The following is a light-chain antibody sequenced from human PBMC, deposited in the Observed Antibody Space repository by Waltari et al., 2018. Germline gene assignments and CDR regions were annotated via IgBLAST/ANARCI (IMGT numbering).Light chain of an antibody. CDR1: SPNIGAGYD. CDR2: GNS. J-gene: IGLJ2*01. V-gene: IGLV1-40*01. CDR3: QSYDSSLSAHVV. Sequence: QSVLTQPPSVSGAPGQRVPIPCAGSSPNIGAGYDVHWYPQLPGTAPKLLIYGNSNRPSGVPDRFSGSKSGTSASLAITGLQAEDEADYYCQSYDSSLSAHVVFGGGTKLTVL.